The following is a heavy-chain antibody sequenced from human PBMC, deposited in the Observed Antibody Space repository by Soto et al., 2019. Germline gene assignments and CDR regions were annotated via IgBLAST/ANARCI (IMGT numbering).Heavy chain of an antibody. V-gene: IGHV3-74*01. CDR2: INSDGGSA. CDR3: ARGPTGWYGFDY. D-gene: IGHD6-19*01. J-gene: IGHJ4*02. Sequence: EVQLVESEGGLVQPGGSLRVSCAGSGFTFSSNWMHWVRQAPGKGLVWVSRINSDGGSASYADSVMGRFTISRDNAKNTLYRQMNSLRAEDTAVYFCARGPTGWYGFDYWGQGTLVTVSS. CDR1: GFTFSSNW.